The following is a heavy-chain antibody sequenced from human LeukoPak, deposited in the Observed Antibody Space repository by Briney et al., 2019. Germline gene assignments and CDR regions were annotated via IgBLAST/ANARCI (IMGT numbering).Heavy chain of an antibody. D-gene: IGHD3-10*01. CDR2: ITGNGATT. J-gene: IGHJ4*02. CDR3: AKEGVTMVRGVIHHRQFDY. CDR1: GFSFSNYG. Sequence: GGSLRLSCATSGFSFSNYGMNWVRQAPGKGLEWVSGITGNGATTYYADSVKGRFTISRDNSRNTVYLQMNSLRAEDTAVYYCAKEGVTMVRGVIHHRQFDYWGQGTLVTVSS. V-gene: IGHV3-23*01.